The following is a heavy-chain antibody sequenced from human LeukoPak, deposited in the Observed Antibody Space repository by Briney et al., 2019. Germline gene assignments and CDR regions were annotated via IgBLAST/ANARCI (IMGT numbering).Heavy chain of an antibody. D-gene: IGHD5-18*01. Sequence: TSETLSLTCAVYGGSFSGYYWSWIRQPPGKGLEWIGEINHSGSTNHNPSLKSRVTISVDTSKNQFSLKLSSVTAADTAVYYCARYSYSYYMDVWGKGTTVTISS. J-gene: IGHJ6*03. CDR1: GGSFSGYY. CDR2: INHSGST. CDR3: ARYSYSYYMDV. V-gene: IGHV4-34*01.